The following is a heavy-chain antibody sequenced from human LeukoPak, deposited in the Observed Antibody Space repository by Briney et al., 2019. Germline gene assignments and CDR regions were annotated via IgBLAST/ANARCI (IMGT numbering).Heavy chain of an antibody. CDR2: ISGSGDYQ. Sequence: GGSLRLSCAVSGFTFRGYAMNWVRQAPGKGLEWVALISGSGDYQYYADAVKGRFIISRDNSKNTLSLQMSSLRVEDTAVYYCAKDWIPEDWGQGTLVTVSS. V-gene: IGHV3-23*01. D-gene: IGHD5-18*01. CDR3: AKDWIPED. CDR1: GFTFRGYA. J-gene: IGHJ4*02.